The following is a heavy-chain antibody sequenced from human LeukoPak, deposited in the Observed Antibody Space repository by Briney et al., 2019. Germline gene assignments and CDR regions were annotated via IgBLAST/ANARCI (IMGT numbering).Heavy chain of an antibody. CDR1: GFTFSSYA. D-gene: IGHD2-8*02. Sequence: GGSLRLSCAASGFTFSSYAMSWVRQAPGKGLEWVSAISGSGGSTYYADSVKGRFTISRANSKNTMYLQINSLRAEDTAIYYCAKDVWWSVSWGQGTLVTVSS. CDR2: ISGSGGST. J-gene: IGHJ5*02. CDR3: AKDVWWSVS. V-gene: IGHV3-23*01.